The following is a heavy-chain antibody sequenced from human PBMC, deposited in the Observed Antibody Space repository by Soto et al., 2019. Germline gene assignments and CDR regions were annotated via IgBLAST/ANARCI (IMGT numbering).Heavy chain of an antibody. D-gene: IGHD5-18*01. CDR2: ISYDGSNK. CDR1: GFTFSSYA. CDR3: ARGGIQLWSPFDY. V-gene: IGHV3-30-3*01. Sequence: GGSLRLSCAASGFTFSSYAMHWVRQAPSKGLEWVAVISYDGSNKYYADSVKGRFTISRDNSKNTLYLQMNSLRAEDTAVYYCARGGIQLWSPFDYWGQGTLATVSS. J-gene: IGHJ4*02.